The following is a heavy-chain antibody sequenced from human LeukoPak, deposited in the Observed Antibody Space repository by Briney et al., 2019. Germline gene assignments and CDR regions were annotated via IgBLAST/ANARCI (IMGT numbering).Heavy chain of an antibody. CDR1: GGSISSSSYY. D-gene: IGHD1-26*01. CDR3: ARLKVGATRGFDY. CDR2: IYYSGGT. J-gene: IGHJ4*02. V-gene: IGHV4-39*01. Sequence: SETLSLTCTVSGGSISSSSYYWGWIRQPPGKGLEWIGSIYYSGGTYYNPSLKSRVTISVDTSKNQSSLKLSSVTAADTAVYYCARLKVGATRGFDYWGQGTLVTVPS.